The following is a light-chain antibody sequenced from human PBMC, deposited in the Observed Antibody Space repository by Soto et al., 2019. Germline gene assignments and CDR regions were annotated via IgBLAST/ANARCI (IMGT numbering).Light chain of an antibody. J-gene: IGLJ1*01. V-gene: IGLV1-44*01. CDR3: AAWDDSLNVYV. CDR2: AND. Sequence: QSVLTQPPSASGTPGQRVTISCSGSSSNIAPNTVNWYQHLPGAAPQLLIFANDRRPSGVPDRFSGSRSGTSASLDISGLQSEDEADYYCAAWDDSLNVYVFGTGTKLTVL. CDR1: SSNIAPNT.